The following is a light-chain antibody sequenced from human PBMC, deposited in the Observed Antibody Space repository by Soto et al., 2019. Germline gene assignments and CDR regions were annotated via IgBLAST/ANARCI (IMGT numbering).Light chain of an antibody. CDR3: SSYTSSSTRV. Sequence: QSALTQPASVSGSPGQWITISCTGTSSDVGSYNYVSWYQQHPGKASKLMVYDVSNRPSGVSNRFSGSKSGNTASLTISGLQAEDEADYYSSSYTSSSTRVFGRGTQLTVL. J-gene: IGLJ3*02. CDR2: DVS. CDR1: SSDVGSYNY. V-gene: IGLV2-14*01.